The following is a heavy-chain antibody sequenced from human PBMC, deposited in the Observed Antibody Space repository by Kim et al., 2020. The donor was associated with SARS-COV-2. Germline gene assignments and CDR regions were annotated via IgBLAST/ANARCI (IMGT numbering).Heavy chain of an antibody. D-gene: IGHD4-17*01. CDR3: ARVRATTVTTYFDY. V-gene: IGHV4-39*07. Sequence: NPSLKSRVTISVDTSKNQFSLKLSSVTAADTAVYYCARVRATTVTTYFDYWGQGTLVTVSS. J-gene: IGHJ4*02.